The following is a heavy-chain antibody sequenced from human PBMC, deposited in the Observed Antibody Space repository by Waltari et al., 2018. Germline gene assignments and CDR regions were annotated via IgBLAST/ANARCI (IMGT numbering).Heavy chain of an antibody. CDR2: IIPIVGTA. J-gene: IGHJ3*02. CDR1: GGTFSSYA. CDR3: ARAGYSSFKDAFDI. Sequence: QVQLVQSGAEVKKPGSSVKVSCKASGGTFSSYAISWVRQAPGQGLAWMGRIIPIVGTANYAQKLQGRVTITADKSTSTAYMELSSLRSEDTAVYYCARAGYSSFKDAFDIWGQGTMVTVSP. D-gene: IGHD6-19*01. V-gene: IGHV1-69*08.